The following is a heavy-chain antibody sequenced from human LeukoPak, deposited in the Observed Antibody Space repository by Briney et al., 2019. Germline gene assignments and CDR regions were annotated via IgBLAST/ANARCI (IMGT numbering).Heavy chain of an antibody. D-gene: IGHD3-22*01. CDR1: GFTFSGSA. CDR2: IRSKANSYAT. V-gene: IGHV3-73*01. J-gene: IGHJ4*02. Sequence: GGSLKLSCAASGFTFSGSAMHWFRKASGKGLEWGGRIRSKANSYATAYAASVKGRFTISRDDSKNTAYLQMNSLKTEDTAVYYCKYYDSSGYYPSDYWGQGTLVTVSS. CDR3: KYYDSSGYYPSDY.